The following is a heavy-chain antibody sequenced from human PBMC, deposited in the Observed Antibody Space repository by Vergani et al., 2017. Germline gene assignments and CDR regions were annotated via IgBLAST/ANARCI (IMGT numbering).Heavy chain of an antibody. Sequence: QVQLVQSGAEVKKPGSSVKVSCKASGGTFSSYAISWVRQAPGQGLEWVGGIIPIFGTANYAQKFQGRVTIPADESTSTAYMELSRLRSEDTAVYYCARIAVIRLGCDYYCYYGMDVWGEGTTVTVSS. V-gene: IGHV1-69*01. J-gene: IGHJ6*04. D-gene: IGHD2-2*02. CDR2: IIPIFGTA. CDR1: GGTFSSYA. CDR3: ARIAVIRLGCDYYCYYGMDV.